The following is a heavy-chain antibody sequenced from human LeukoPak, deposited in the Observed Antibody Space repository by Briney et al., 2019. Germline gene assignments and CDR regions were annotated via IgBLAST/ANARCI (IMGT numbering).Heavy chain of an antibody. D-gene: IGHD6-19*01. Sequence: GGSLRLSCAATGFSFTTYWMSWVSQAPGKGLEWVANIKEDGSDKYYVDSVKGRFSISRDNAKNSLYLQMSSLRAEDTAVYYCAKDPGDKAVDRWFDPWGQGTLVTVSS. CDR3: AKDPGDKAVDRWFDP. J-gene: IGHJ5*02. V-gene: IGHV3-7*03. CDR1: GFSFTTYW. CDR2: IKEDGSDK.